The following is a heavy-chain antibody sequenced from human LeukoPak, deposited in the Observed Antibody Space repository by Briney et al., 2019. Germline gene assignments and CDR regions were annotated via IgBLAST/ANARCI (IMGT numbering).Heavy chain of an antibody. CDR2: IYHSGST. CDR3: ASGPLYSSGWSGTYYFDY. D-gene: IGHD6-19*01. J-gene: IGHJ4*02. CDR1: GYSISSGYY. V-gene: IGHV4-38-2*01. Sequence: SETLSLTCAVSGYSISSGYYWGWIRQPPGQGLEWIGSIYHSGSTYYNPSLKSRVTISVDTSKNQFSLKLSSVTAADTAVYYCASGPLYSSGWSGTYYFDYWGQGTLVTVSS.